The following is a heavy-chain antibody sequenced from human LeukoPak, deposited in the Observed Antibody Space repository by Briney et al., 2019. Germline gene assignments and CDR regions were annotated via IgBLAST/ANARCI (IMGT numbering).Heavy chain of an antibody. Sequence: ASVKASCKASGYTFTGYYMHWVRQAPGQGLEWMGWINPNSGGTNYAQKFQGRVTMTRDTSISTAYMELSRLRSDDTAVYYCARAAPYYCSSTSCLGYWGQGTLVTVSS. CDR3: ARAAPYYCSSTSCLGY. CDR2: INPNSGGT. J-gene: IGHJ4*02. V-gene: IGHV1-2*02. D-gene: IGHD2-2*01. CDR1: GYTFTGYY.